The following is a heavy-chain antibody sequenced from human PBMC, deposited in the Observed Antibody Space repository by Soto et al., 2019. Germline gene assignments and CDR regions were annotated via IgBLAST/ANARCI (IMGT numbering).Heavy chain of an antibody. Sequence: QVQLVESGGGVVQPGRSLRLSCAASGFTFSSYAMNWVRQAPGKGLECVAVISYDGTKKYDADSVKGRFTISRDKSKNRLYLYMNSLKADYTAVYYCASSVKVATNFDYCGQGTLVTVSS. D-gene: IGHD2-15*01. J-gene: IGHJ4*02. CDR2: ISYDGTKK. CDR3: ASSVKVATNFDY. CDR1: GFTFSSYA. V-gene: IGHV3-30-3*01.